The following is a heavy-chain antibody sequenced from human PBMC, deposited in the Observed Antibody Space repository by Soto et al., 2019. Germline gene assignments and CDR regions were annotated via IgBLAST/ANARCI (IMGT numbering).Heavy chain of an antibody. J-gene: IGHJ4*02. D-gene: IGHD2-8*02. CDR3: ARDKITGLFDY. CDR1: GGTISSYD. CDR2: INHSGST. V-gene: IGHV4-34*01. Sequence: SETLSLTCSVAGGTISSYDWSWIRQPPGTGLEWIGEINHSGSTNYNPSLKSRVTISVDTSKNQFSLKLTSVTAADTAVYYCARDKITGLFDYWGQGTLVTVSS.